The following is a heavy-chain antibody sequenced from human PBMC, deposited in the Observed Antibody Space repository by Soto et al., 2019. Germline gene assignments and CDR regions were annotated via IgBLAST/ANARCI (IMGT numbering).Heavy chain of an antibody. J-gene: IGHJ6*02. D-gene: IGHD3-10*01. V-gene: IGHV3-30*18. CDR1: GFTFSSYG. Sequence: QVQLVESGGGVVQPGRSLRLSCAASGFTFSSYGMHWVRQAPGKGLEWVAVISYDGSNKYYADSVKGRFTISRDNSKNTPYRQMNSLRAEDTAVYYCAKDGFRSGVWFGGRWYYYYGMDVWGQGTTVTVSS. CDR2: ISYDGSNK. CDR3: AKDGFRSGVWFGGRWYYYYGMDV.